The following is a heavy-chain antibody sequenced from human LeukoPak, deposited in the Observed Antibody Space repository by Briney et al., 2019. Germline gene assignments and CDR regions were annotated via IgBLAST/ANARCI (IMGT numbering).Heavy chain of an antibody. CDR2: IYSGGST. V-gene: IGHV3-53*01. CDR3: ARVRRPYSSSWYRVNWFDP. Sequence: GGSLRLSCAAPGFTVSSNYMSWVRQAPGKGLEWVSVIYSGGSTYYADSVKGRFTISRDNSKNTLYLQMNSLRAEDTAVYYCARVRRPYSSSWYRVNWFDPWGQGTLVTVSS. D-gene: IGHD6-13*01. J-gene: IGHJ5*02. CDR1: GFTVSSNY.